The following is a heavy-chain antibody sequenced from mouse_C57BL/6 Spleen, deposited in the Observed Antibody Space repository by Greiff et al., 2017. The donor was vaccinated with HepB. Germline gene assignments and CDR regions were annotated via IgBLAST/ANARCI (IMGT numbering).Heavy chain of an antibody. Sequence: EVQLVESGGDLVKPGGSLKLSCAASGFTFSSYGMSWVRQTPDKRLEWVATISSGGSYTYYPDSVKGRFTISRDNAKNTLYLQMSSLKSEDTAMHYCARSYANYPLYWYFDVWGTGTTVTVSS. V-gene: IGHV5-6*01. CDR3: ARSYANYPLYWYFDV. CDR1: GFTFSSYG. J-gene: IGHJ1*03. D-gene: IGHD2-1*01. CDR2: ISSGGSYT.